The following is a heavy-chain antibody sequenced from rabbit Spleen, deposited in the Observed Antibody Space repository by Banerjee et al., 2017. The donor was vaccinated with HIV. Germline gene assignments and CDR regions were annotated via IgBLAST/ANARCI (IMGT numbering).Heavy chain of an antibody. J-gene: IGHJ6*01. V-gene: IGHV1S45*01. CDR3: ARDTSSSFSSYGMDL. CDR2: IGTGSGST. D-gene: IGHD1-1*01. CDR1: GFSFSSGYY. Sequence: QEQLEESGGGLVKPGASLTLTCKASGFSFSSGYYMYWVRQAPGKGLEWIGCIGTGSGSTWYASWAKGRFTISKTSSTTVTLQMTRLTAADTATYFCARDTSSSFSSYGMDLWGPGTLVTVS.